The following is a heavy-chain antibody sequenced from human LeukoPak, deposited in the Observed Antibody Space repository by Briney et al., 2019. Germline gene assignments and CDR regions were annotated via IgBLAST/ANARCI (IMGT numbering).Heavy chain of an antibody. V-gene: IGHV3-7*01. D-gene: IGHD1-26*01. CDR1: GFTFSRYW. CDR3: ARGGYSGNYLSYFDY. Sequence: GGSLRLSCAASGFTFSRYWMSWVRQAPGKGLEWVANIKHDGSDNAYVDSVKGRFSISRDNAKNSLFLQINSLRAEDTAVYYCARGGYSGNYLSYFDYWGQGTLVTVSS. J-gene: IGHJ4*02. CDR2: IKHDGSDN.